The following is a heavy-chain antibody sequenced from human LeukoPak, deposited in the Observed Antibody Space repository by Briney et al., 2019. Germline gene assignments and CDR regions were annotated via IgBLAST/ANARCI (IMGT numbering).Heavy chain of an antibody. CDR2: TSYRDYP. CDR3: ARAPGVADAYYFDR. D-gene: IGHD6-13*01. CDR1: GGSIANTEDH. V-gene: IGHV4-31*03. Sequence: SETPSLTCTVSGGSIANTEDHWTWIRQHPGKGLEWIGYTSYRDYPDSNPSLKSRVTISLDTSKNQFSLKLRSVTAADTAVYFCARAPGVADAYYFDRWGQGILVTVSS. J-gene: IGHJ4*02.